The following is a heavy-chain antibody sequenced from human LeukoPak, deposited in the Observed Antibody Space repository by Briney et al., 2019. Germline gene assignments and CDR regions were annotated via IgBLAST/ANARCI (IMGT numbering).Heavy chain of an antibody. V-gene: IGHV4-59*01. CDR2: IYYSGST. Sequence: PSETLSLTCTVSGGSISTYYWSWIRQPPGKGLEWIGHIYYSGSTNYNPSLKSRVTIAVDTSKNRFSLKLSSVTAADTAVYYCTRNYDSSGYTTFGYWGRGTLVTVSS. D-gene: IGHD3-22*01. CDR3: TRNYDSSGYTTFGY. J-gene: IGHJ4*02. CDR1: GGSISTYY.